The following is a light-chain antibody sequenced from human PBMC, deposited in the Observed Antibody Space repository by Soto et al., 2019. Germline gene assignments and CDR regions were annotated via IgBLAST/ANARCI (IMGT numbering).Light chain of an antibody. CDR3: QQTYTTRVYT. CDR1: QSISIN. Sequence: DILLTQSPTSLSASVGDTVTITCRASQSISINLNWYQHRPGEAPKVLIYAASTLATGAPSRFSGTGVGTDFTLTISILQLEDFATYYCQQTYTTRVYTFGQGTKLEFK. J-gene: IGKJ2*01. V-gene: IGKV1-39*01. CDR2: AAS.